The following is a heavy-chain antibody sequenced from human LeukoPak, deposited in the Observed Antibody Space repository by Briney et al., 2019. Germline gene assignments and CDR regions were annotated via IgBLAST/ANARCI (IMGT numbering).Heavy chain of an antibody. Sequence: GGSLRLSCAASGFTFSSYSMNWVRQAPGKGLEWVSSISSSSSYIYYADSVKGRFTISRDNAKNSLYLQMNSLRAEDTAVYYCASRVSYYYYMDVWGKGTTVTVSS. J-gene: IGHJ6*03. V-gene: IGHV3-21*01. CDR1: GFTFSSYS. CDR3: ASRVSYYYYMDV. CDR2: ISSSSSYI.